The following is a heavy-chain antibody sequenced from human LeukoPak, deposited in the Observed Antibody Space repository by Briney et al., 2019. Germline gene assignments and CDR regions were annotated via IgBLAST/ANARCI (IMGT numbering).Heavy chain of an antibody. D-gene: IGHD6-6*01. CDR3: ARDPRHKSVIAAATSIDY. CDR1: GGSISSSSYY. Sequence: SETLSLTCTVSGGSISSSSYYWGWIRQPPGKGLEWIGSIYYSGSTYYNPSLKSRVTISVDTSKNQFSLKLSSVTAADTAVYYCARDPRHKSVIAAATSIDYWGQGTLVTVSS. J-gene: IGHJ4*02. V-gene: IGHV4-39*07. CDR2: IYYSGST.